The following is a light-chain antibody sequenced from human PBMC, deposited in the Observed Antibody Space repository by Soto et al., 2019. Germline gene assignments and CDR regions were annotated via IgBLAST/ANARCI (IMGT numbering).Light chain of an antibody. J-gene: IGLJ3*02. CDR2: DVS. CDR1: SSDVGGYNY. V-gene: IGLV2-11*01. CDR3: CSYAGGYTLV. Sequence: QSALTQPRSVSGSPGQSVTISCTGTSSDVGGYNYVSWYLQHPGKAPKLMIYDVSKRPSGVPDRFSGSKSGNTASLTISGLQAEDEADYYCCSYAGGYTLVFGGGTKGTVL.